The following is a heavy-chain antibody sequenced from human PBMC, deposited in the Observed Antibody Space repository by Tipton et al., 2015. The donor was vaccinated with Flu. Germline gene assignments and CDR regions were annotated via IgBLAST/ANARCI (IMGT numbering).Heavy chain of an antibody. CDR3: VRGLYGSVSYPWFDS. V-gene: IGHV5-51*03. Sequence: VQLVQSGAEVKKPGESLKISCKGSGYNFPLYWIAWVRQTPGTGLEWMGIIYPGDSDTRYSPSFQGQVTLSVDKSIAIAYLHWSSLEASDSAMYYCVRGLYGSVSYPWFDSWGQGTLVTVSS. CDR1: GYNFPLYW. CDR2: IYPGDSDT. J-gene: IGHJ5*01. D-gene: IGHD3-10*01.